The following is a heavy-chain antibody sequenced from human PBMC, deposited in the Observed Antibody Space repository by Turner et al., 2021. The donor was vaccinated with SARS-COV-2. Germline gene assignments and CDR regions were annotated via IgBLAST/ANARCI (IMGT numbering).Heavy chain of an antibody. CDR2: IYYSGST. Sequence: QLQLQESGPGLVKPSATLSLTCTVSGGSISSSSYYWGWIRQPPGKGLEWIVSIYYSGSTYYNPSLKSRVTISVDTSKNHFSLKLSSVTAADTALYYCARHWEVAAAAYLARFDPWGQGTLVTVSS. V-gene: IGHV4-39*01. J-gene: IGHJ5*02. D-gene: IGHD6-13*01. CDR1: GGSISSSSYY. CDR3: ARHWEVAAAAYLARFDP.